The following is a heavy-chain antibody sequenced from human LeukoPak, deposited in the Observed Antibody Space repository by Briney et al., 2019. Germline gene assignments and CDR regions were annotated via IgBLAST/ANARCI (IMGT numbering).Heavy chain of an antibody. D-gene: IGHD6-19*01. V-gene: IGHV4-59*01. J-gene: IGHJ4*02. Sequence: SETLSLTCAVYGGSFSGYYWSWIRQPPGKGLEWIGYIYYSGNTNYNPSLKSRVTISVDTSKNQFSLKLSSVTAADTAVYYCARVFRGGGGGWPDYWGQGTLVTVSS. CDR1: GGSFSGYY. CDR3: ARVFRGGGGGWPDY. CDR2: IYYSGNT.